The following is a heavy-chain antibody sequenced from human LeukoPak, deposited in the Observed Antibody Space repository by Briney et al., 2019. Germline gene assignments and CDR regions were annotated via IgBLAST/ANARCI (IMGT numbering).Heavy chain of an antibody. CDR1: GYTFTSYG. D-gene: IGHD3/OR15-3a*01. Sequence: GASVKVSCKASGYTFTSYGISWVRQAPGQGLEWMGWINTNTGNPSYAQGFTGRFVFTLDTSVNTAHLQIRSLKAEDTAVYYCARGKSGLVTTKDYWGQGTLITVSS. CDR2: INTNTGNP. J-gene: IGHJ4*02. CDR3: ARGKSGLVTTKDY. V-gene: IGHV7-4-1*02.